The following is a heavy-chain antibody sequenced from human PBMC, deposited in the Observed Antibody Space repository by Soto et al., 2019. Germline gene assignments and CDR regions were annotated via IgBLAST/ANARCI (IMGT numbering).Heavy chain of an antibody. CDR3: ARYRNQLLRVRRHNWFDP. CDR1: CGSFSGYY. CDR2: INHSGST. J-gene: IGHJ5*02. D-gene: IGHD2-2*01. Sequence: PSETLSLTCAVYCGSFSGYYWSWIRQPPGKGLEWIGEINHSGSTNYNPSLKSRVTISVDTSKNQFSLKLSSVTAADTAVYYCARYRNQLLRVRRHNWFDPWGQGTLVTVSS. V-gene: IGHV4-34*01.